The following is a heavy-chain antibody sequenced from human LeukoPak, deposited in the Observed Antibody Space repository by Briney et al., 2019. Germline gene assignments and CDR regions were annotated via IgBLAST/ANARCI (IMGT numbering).Heavy chain of an antibody. J-gene: IGHJ3*02. V-gene: IGHV1-2*02. D-gene: IGHD3-16*01. CDR2: INPNSGGT. CDR3: AKPYLGSALDI. CDR1: GYTFTWHF. Sequence: ASVKVSCKASGYTFTWHFLHWVRQAPGQGLEWMGWINPNSGGTNFAQKFQGRVTMTRDTSITTTYMELSRLRSDDTAVYFCAKPYLGSALDIWGQGTMVTVSS.